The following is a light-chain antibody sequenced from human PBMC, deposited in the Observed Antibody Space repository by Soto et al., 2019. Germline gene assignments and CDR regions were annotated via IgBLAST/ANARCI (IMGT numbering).Light chain of an antibody. Sequence: EVMMTQSPATLSESLGERPTVSCRASQTISTNLAWYQQKPGQAPTLLIYGASARATGITDRFSGSGSGTEFVLTISSLQSEDSAVYYCQQYDNWPPWTFGQGTKVDIK. V-gene: IGKV3-15*01. CDR1: QTISTN. CDR3: QQYDNWPPWT. CDR2: GAS. J-gene: IGKJ1*01.